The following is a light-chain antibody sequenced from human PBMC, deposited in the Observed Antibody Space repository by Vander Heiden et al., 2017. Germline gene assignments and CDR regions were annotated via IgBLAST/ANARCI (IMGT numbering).Light chain of an antibody. CDR2: EDK. V-gene: IGLV3-1*01. Sequence: SHDLTQPPLVSRSPGQAPSITCSGDNFGHKFTSWDQQEPSQSPLLVIYEDKKRPSRVPERFSGSNPGNIATLAISGTQPMDEADYYCQTWDSSSGIFGGGTKLTVL. CDR3: QTWDSSSGI. J-gene: IGLJ2*01. CDR1: NFGHKF.